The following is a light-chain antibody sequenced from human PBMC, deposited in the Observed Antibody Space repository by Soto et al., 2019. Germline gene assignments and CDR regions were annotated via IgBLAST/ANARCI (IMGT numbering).Light chain of an antibody. J-gene: IGLJ2*01. CDR1: SIGTKN. CDR3: QVWADISDRVI. Sequence: SYELTQPPSVSVAPGETARIPCGGNSIGTKNVHWYQKKPGQAPVLVIYYDDDRPSDIPERFSGSNSGNAGTLDISRVEAREGGEYYWQVWADISDRVIFGGGTKLTVL. CDR2: YDD. V-gene: IGLV3-21*04.